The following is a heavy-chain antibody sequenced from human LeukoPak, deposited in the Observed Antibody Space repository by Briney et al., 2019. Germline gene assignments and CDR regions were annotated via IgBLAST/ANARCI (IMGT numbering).Heavy chain of an antibody. CDR3: ARVMRYYYGMDV. Sequence: ASVKVSCKASGHSFTSFDISWVRQATGQGLEWMGWMNPKSGNTGYSQKFQGRVTMTRNTAINTAYLELSSLRSDDTAVYYCARVMRYYYGMDVWGQGTPVIVSS. V-gene: IGHV1-8*01. CDR2: MNPKSGNT. D-gene: IGHD2-8*01. CDR1: GHSFTSFD. J-gene: IGHJ6*02.